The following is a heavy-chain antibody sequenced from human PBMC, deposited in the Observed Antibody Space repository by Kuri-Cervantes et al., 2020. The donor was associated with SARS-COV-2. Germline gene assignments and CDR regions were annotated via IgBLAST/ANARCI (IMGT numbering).Heavy chain of an antibody. CDR1: GYTFSNYN. CDR3: ASEGLDIVATDDPYCYYGMDV. J-gene: IGHJ6*02. CDR2: INAGNGNT. V-gene: IGHV1-3*01. Sequence: ASVKVSCKASGYTFSNYNMHWVRQAPGQRLEWMGWINAGNGNTKYSQKFQGRVTITRDTSASTAYMELSSLRSEDTAVYYCASEGLDIVATDDPYCYYGMDVWGQGTTVTVSS. D-gene: IGHD5-12*01.